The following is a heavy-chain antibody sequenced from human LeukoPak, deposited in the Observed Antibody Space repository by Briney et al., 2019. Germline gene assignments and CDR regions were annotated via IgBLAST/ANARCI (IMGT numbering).Heavy chain of an antibody. Sequence: PGGSLRLSCAASGFTFSSYAMSWVRQAPGKGLEWVSAISGSGGSTYYADSVKGRFTISRDNSKNTLYLQMNSLRAEDTAVYYRAKVGGYSYGFDYWGQGTLVTVSS. CDR3: AKVGGYSYGFDY. J-gene: IGHJ4*02. CDR2: ISGSGGST. V-gene: IGHV3-23*01. D-gene: IGHD5-18*01. CDR1: GFTFSSYA.